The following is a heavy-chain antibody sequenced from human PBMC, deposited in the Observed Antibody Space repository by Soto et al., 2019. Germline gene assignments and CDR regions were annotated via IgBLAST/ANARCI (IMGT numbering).Heavy chain of an antibody. J-gene: IGHJ5*02. V-gene: IGHV1-69*06. CDR2: IIPIFGTA. CDR3: ARLGFYYDSSGYYHYGSDFDP. Sequence: ASVKVSCKASGGTFSGYAISWVRQAPGQGLEWMGGIIPIFGTANYAQKFQGRVTITADKSTSTAYMELSSLRSEDTAVYHCARLGFYYDSSGYYHYGSDFDPWGQGTLVTVSS. CDR1: GGTFSGYA. D-gene: IGHD3-22*01.